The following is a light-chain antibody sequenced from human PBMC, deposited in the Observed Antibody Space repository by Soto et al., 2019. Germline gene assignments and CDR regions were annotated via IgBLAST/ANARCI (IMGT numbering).Light chain of an antibody. V-gene: IGLV1-40*01. CDR3: QSYDSSLSGSVV. J-gene: IGLJ2*01. Sequence: QAVVTQPPSVSGAPGQRVTISCTGSSSNIGAGYDVHWYQQLPGTAPKVLIYGNNNRPSGVPDRFSGSKSGTSASLAITGLQAEDEADYYCQSYDSSLSGSVVFGGGTKLTVL. CDR2: GNN. CDR1: SSNIGAGYD.